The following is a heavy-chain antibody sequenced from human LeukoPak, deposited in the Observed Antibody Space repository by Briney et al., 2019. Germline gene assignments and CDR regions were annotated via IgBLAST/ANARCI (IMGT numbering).Heavy chain of an antibody. V-gene: IGHV3-7*01. CDR2: IKQDGSEK. CDR1: GFSFSRYW. J-gene: IGHJ3*02. CDR3: ARDRDFWSGFGAFDI. D-gene: IGHD3-3*01. Sequence: PGGSLRLSCTASGFSFSRYWLSWVRQAPGKGLEWVANIKQDGSEKYYVDSVKGRFTISRDNAKNSLYLQMNSLRAEDTAVYYCARDRDFWSGFGAFDIWGQGTMVTVSS.